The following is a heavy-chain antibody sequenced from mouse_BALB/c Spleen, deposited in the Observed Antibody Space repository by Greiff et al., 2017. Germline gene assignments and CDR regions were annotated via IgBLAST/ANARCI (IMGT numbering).Heavy chain of an antibody. CDR1: GYTFTSYN. CDR2: IYPGNGDT. D-gene: IGHD2-3*01. J-gene: IGHJ1*01. Sequence: QVQLKQPGAELVKPGASVKMSCKASGYTFTSYNMHWVKQTPGQGLEWIGAIYPGNGDTSYNQKFKGKATLTADKSSSTAYMQLSSLTSEDSAVYYCAIYDGYYGYFDVWGAGTTVTVSS. CDR3: AIYDGYYGYFDV. V-gene: IGHV1-12*01.